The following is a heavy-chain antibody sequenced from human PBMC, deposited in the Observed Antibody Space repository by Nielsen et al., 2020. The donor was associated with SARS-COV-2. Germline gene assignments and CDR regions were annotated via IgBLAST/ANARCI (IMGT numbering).Heavy chain of an antibody. D-gene: IGHD3-10*01. V-gene: IGHV3-30*04. Sequence: GGSLRLSCAASGFTFSSYAMHWVRQAPGKGLEWVAVISYDGSNKYYADSVKGRFTISRDNSKNTLYLQMNSLRAEDTAVYYCARGSGSYYNHNIDYWGQGALVTVSS. J-gene: IGHJ4*02. CDR1: GFTFSSYA. CDR3: ARGSGSYYNHNIDY. CDR2: ISYDGSNK.